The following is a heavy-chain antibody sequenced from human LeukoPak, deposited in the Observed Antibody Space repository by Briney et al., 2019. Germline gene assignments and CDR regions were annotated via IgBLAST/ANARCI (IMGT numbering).Heavy chain of an antibody. D-gene: IGHD4-17*01. CDR3: ARDSTPTVTGSFDY. CDR1: GYTFTGYY. CDR2: INPNSGGT. J-gene: IGHJ4*02. Sequence: ASVKVSCKASGYTFTGYYMHWVRQAPGQGLEWRGWINPNSGGTNYAQKFQGRVTMTRDTSISTAYMELSRLRSDDTAVYYCARDSTPTVTGSFDYWGQGTLVTVSS. V-gene: IGHV1-2*02.